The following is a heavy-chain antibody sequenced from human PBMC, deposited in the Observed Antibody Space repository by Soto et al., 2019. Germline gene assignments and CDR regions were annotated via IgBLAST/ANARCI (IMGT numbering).Heavy chain of an antibody. J-gene: IGHJ5*02. Sequence: GGSLRLSCAASGFTFSSFGMNWVRQAPGKGLEWVSSISSSSTYIYYADSVKGRFTISRDNAKNSLYLQMNSLRAEDTAVYYCARDRNYYDSSGPQFDPWGQGTLVTVSS. CDR1: GFTFSSFG. V-gene: IGHV3-21*01. CDR3: ARDRNYYDSSGPQFDP. D-gene: IGHD3-22*01. CDR2: ISSSSTYI.